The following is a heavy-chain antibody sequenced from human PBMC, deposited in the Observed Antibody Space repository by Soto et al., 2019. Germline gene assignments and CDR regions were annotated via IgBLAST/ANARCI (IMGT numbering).Heavy chain of an antibody. J-gene: IGHJ6*02. Sequence: GALVKVSCKASGYTFTSYYMHWVRQAPGQGLEWMGIINPSGGSTSYAQKFQGRVTMTRDTSTSTVYMELSSLRSEDTAVYYCARDLVSVTSYYYYGMDVWGQGTTVTVSS. V-gene: IGHV1-46*01. CDR3: ARDLVSVTSYYYYGMDV. D-gene: IGHD2-21*02. CDR2: INPSGGST. CDR1: GYTFTSYY.